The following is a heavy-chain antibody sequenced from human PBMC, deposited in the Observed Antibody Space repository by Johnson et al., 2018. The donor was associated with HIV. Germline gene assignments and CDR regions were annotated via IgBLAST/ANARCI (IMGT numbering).Heavy chain of an antibody. D-gene: IGHD6-19*01. CDR1: GFTFSSYG. CDR2: ISYDGNNK. V-gene: IGHV3-30*18. Sequence: QVQLVESGGGVVQPGRSLRLSCAASGFTFSSYGMHWVRQAPGKGLEWVAVISYDGNNKYYADSVKGRFTISRDNSKNTLYLQMNSLRAEDTAVYYCAKDCSSGWWLITKSDSFDIWGQGTMVTVSS. J-gene: IGHJ3*02. CDR3: AKDCSSGWWLITKSDSFDI.